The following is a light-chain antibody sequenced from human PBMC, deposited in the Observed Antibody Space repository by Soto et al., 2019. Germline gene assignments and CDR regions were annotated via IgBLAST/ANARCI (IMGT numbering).Light chain of an antibody. V-gene: IGLV2-14*01. Sequence: QSALTQPASVSGSPGLSIAISCTGTSRDVGGYNSVSWYQQQPGKVPKLIIYDVSSRPSGVSNRFSGSKSGNTASLTISGXXAEDEGDYYCSSYTTGGSYVFGTGTKLTVL. CDR1: SRDVGGYNS. CDR3: SSYTTGGSYV. J-gene: IGLJ1*01. CDR2: DVS.